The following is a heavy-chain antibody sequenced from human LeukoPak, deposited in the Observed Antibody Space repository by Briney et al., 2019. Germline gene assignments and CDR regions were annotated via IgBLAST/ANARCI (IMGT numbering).Heavy chain of an antibody. CDR2: IYTSGST. V-gene: IGHV4-4*07. CDR1: GGSISSYY. D-gene: IGHD4-23*01. CDR3: ASSTTVVTQFDH. J-gene: IGHJ4*02. Sequence: SETLSLTCTVSGGSISSYYWSWIRQPAGKGLEWIGRIYTSGSTNYNPSLKSRVTISIDTSKNQLSLNLTSVTAADTVVYYCASSTTVVTQFDHWGQGTLVTVSS.